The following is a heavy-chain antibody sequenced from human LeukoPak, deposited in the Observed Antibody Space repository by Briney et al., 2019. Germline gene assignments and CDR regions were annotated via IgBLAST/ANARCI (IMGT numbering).Heavy chain of an antibody. V-gene: IGHV1-46*01. Sequence: ASVKVSCKASGYTFTSYYMHWVRQAPGQGLEWMGIINPSGGSTSYAQKFQGRVTMSRDTSISTAYMELSRLRSDDTAVYYCARDLSTVTPRFSRSDYWGQGTLVTVSS. CDR3: ARDLSTVTPRFSRSDY. D-gene: IGHD4-11*01. J-gene: IGHJ4*02. CDR2: INPSGGST. CDR1: GYTFTSYY.